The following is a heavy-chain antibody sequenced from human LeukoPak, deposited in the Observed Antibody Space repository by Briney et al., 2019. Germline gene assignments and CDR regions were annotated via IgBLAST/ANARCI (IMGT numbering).Heavy chain of an antibody. CDR2: IKRKADGGTT. D-gene: IGHD3-10*01. Sequence: GGSLRLSCAASGFTFNNAWMSWVRQAPGKGLEWVGRIKRKADGGTTDYAAPVKGRFTISRDDSKNTLYLQMNSLETEDTAVYYCTTPRFGYGDYFDYWGQGTLVTVSS. CDR1: GFTFNNAW. CDR3: TTPRFGYGDYFDY. V-gene: IGHV3-15*01. J-gene: IGHJ4*02.